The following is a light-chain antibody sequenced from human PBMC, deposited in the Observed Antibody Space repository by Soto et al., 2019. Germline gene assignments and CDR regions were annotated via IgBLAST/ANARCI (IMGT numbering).Light chain of an antibody. Sequence: EIVLTQSPGTLSLSPGEKATLSCRASQSVSSNYLSWYQQKRGQAPRLLIFGASSRAIGIPDRFSGSGSGTDFTLTISRLEPEDFAVYYCQQYGNSLRTFGQGTKVEIK. CDR2: GAS. J-gene: IGKJ1*01. V-gene: IGKV3-20*01. CDR3: QQYGNSLRT. CDR1: QSVSSNY.